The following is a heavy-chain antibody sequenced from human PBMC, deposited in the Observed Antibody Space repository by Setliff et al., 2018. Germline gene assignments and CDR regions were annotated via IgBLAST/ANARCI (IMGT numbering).Heavy chain of an antibody. Sequence: NPSETLSLTCTVSGGSISSYYWSWIRQPAGKGLEWIGRIYTSGSTNYNPSLKSRVTMSVDTSKNQFSLKLSSVTAADTAVYYCARGQRYCSGGSCYYYMDVWGKGTTGTSP. V-gene: IGHV4-4*07. D-gene: IGHD2-15*01. CDR2: IYTSGST. CDR3: ARGQRYCSGGSCYYYMDV. J-gene: IGHJ6*03. CDR1: GGSISSYY.